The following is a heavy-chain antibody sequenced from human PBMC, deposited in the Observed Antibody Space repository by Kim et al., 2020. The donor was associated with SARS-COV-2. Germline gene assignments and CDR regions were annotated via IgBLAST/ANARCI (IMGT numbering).Heavy chain of an antibody. CDR2: IYYSGDT. CDR3: ARHGGYSSVWAIDS. CDR1: GGSISTITYY. Sequence: SETLSLTCSVSGGSISTITYYWGWIRQPPGKGLDWIGSIYYSGDTYYNPSLKSRVTISVDTSKNQFSLKLSSVTAADTAVYYCARHGGYSSVWAIDSWGQGTLITVSS. V-gene: IGHV4-39*01. J-gene: IGHJ4*02. D-gene: IGHD6-19*01.